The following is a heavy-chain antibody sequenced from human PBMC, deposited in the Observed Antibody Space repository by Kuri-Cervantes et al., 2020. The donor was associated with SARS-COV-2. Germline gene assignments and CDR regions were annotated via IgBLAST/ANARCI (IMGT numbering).Heavy chain of an antibody. D-gene: IGHD6-13*01. Sequence: SETLSLTCTVSGGSISSGGYSWSWIRQPPGKGLEWIGYIYHSGSTYFNPSLKSRVTLSADRSKNQFSLNLTSVTAADTAVYYCARVDSSLTIDYWSQGTLVTVSS. CDR2: IYHSGST. CDR1: GGSISSGGYS. CDR3: ARVDSSLTIDY. V-gene: IGHV4-30-2*01. J-gene: IGHJ4*02.